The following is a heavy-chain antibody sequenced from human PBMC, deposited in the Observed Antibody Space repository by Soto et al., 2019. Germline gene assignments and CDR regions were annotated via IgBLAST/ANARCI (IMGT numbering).Heavy chain of an antibody. CDR3: ARRVWNSEYYYYMDV. CDR1: GYSFTSYW. D-gene: IGHD1-7*01. J-gene: IGHJ6*03. Sequence: GESLKISCKGSGYSFTSYWIGWVRQMPGKGLEWMGIIYPGDSDTRYSPSFQGQVTISADKSISTAYLQWSSLKASDTAMYYCARRVWNSEYYYYMDVWGKGTTVTVSS. CDR2: IYPGDSDT. V-gene: IGHV5-51*01.